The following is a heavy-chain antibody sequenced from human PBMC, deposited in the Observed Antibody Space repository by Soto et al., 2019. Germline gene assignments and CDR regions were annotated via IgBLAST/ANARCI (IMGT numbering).Heavy chain of an antibody. Sequence: GGSLRLSCAASGFTFSSYAMSWVRQAPGKGLEWVSAISGSGGSTYYADSVKGRFTISRDNSKNTLYLQMNSLRAEDTAVYYCAKDIVVVPAAPRGFDYWGQGTLVTVSS. CDR1: GFTFSSYA. CDR2: ISGSGGST. J-gene: IGHJ4*02. CDR3: AKDIVVVPAAPRGFDY. D-gene: IGHD2-2*01. V-gene: IGHV3-23*01.